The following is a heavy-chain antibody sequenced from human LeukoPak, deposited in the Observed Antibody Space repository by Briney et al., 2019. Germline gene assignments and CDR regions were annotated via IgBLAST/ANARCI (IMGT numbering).Heavy chain of an antibody. CDR1: GFIFSSYA. Sequence: GGSLRLSCAASGFIFSSYAMHWVRQAPGKGLEYVSAISSNGGSTYYANSVKGRFTISRDNSKNTLYLQMNSLRAEDTAVYYCANPVFSGSYSPYMDVWGKGTTVTISS. J-gene: IGHJ6*03. CDR3: ANPVFSGSYSPYMDV. D-gene: IGHD1-26*01. V-gene: IGHV3-64*01. CDR2: ISSNGGST.